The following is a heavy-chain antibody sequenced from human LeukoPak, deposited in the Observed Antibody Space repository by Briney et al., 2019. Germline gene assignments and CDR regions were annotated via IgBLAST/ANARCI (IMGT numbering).Heavy chain of an antibody. J-gene: IGHJ4*02. V-gene: IGHV4-31*03. CDR1: GGSISSGGYY. Sequence: SETLPLTCTVSGGSISSGGYYWSWIRQHPGKGLEWIGYIYYSGSTYYNPSLKSRVTISVDTSKNQFSLKLSSVTAADTAVYYCARALAGASDYWGQGTLVTVSS. CDR3: ARALAGASDY. CDR2: IYYSGST.